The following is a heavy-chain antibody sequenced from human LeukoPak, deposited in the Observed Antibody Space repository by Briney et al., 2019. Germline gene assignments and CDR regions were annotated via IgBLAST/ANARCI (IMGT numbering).Heavy chain of an antibody. CDR3: AREVGPYYDSSAPPGLFDY. CDR2: ISAYNGNT. D-gene: IGHD3-22*01. Sequence: GASVKVSCKASGYTFTSYGISWVRQAPGQGLEWMGWISAYNGNTNYAQKLQGRVTMTTDTSTSTAYMELRSLRSDDTAVYYCAREVGPYYDSSAPPGLFDYWGQGTLVTVSS. J-gene: IGHJ4*02. V-gene: IGHV1-18*01. CDR1: GYTFTSYG.